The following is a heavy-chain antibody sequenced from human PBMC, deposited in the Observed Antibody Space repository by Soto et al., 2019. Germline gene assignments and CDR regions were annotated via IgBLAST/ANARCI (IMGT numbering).Heavy chain of an antibody. CDR3: ARHRGPAPVY. Sequence: SETLSLTCTVSGGSISGYYWTWIRQPPGKGLEWVGSLFYGGTTDYNPSLKSRLTMSLDTSMNHFSLKLRSVTAADTAVYYCARHRGPAPVYWGQGTLVTVSS. J-gene: IGHJ4*02. CDR1: GGSISGYY. V-gene: IGHV4-39*01. CDR2: LFYGGTT. D-gene: IGHD3-10*01.